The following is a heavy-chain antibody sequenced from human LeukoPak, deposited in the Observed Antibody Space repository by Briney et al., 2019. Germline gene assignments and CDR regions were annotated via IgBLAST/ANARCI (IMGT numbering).Heavy chain of an antibody. Sequence: PSETLSLTCTVSGGSISSYYWSWIRQPPGKGLEWIGYIYYSGSTNYNSSLKSRVTISVDTSKNQFSLKLSSVTAADTTVYYCASSYCSSTSCYTWDFDYWGQGTLVTVSS. D-gene: IGHD2-2*02. V-gene: IGHV4-59*01. CDR1: GGSISSYY. CDR2: IYYSGST. CDR3: ASSYCSSTSCYTWDFDY. J-gene: IGHJ4*02.